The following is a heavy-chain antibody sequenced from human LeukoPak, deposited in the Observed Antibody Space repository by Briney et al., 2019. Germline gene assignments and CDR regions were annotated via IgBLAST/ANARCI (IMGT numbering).Heavy chain of an antibody. CDR1: RFIVSSNY. CDR2: IYSSGRT. V-gene: IGHV3-66*04. CDR3: ARLRSKYWFDP. D-gene: IGHD4-11*01. J-gene: IGHJ5*02. Sequence: GGSLRLSCAASRFIVSSNYLNWVRQAPGKGLEWVSVIYSSGRTYYADSVKGRFTISRDNAKNSLYLQMNSLRADDTAVYYCARLRSKYWFDPWGQGTLVTVSS.